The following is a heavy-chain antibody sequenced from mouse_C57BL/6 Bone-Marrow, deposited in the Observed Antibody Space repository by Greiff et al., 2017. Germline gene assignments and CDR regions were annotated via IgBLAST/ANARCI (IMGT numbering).Heavy chain of an antibody. J-gene: IGHJ2*01. CDR2: IYPSDGDT. Sequence: QVQLQQSGPELVKPGASVKLSCKASGYAFTSSWMDWVKQRPGQGLEWIGSIYPSDGDTNYNRTFKGKATLTADKSSSTAYMQLSSLTSEDSAVYYGEKWDYYGMSYGGGGKGTTVT. V-gene: IGHV1-82*01. CDR3: EKWDYYGMSYGG. CDR1: GYAFTSSW. D-gene: IGHD1-1*01.